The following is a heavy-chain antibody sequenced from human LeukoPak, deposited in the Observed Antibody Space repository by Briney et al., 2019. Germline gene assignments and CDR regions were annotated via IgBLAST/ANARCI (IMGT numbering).Heavy chain of an antibody. CDR3: AKSSGASTFRAAFDI. CDR2: IRYDGSNK. J-gene: IGHJ3*02. Sequence: GGSLRLSCAASGFTFSSYGMHWVRQAPGKGLEWVAFIRYDGSNKYYADSVKGRFTISRDNSKNTLYLQMNSLRAGDTAVFYCAKSSGASTFRAAFDIWGQGTMVTVSS. D-gene: IGHD1-26*01. CDR1: GFTFSSYG. V-gene: IGHV3-30*02.